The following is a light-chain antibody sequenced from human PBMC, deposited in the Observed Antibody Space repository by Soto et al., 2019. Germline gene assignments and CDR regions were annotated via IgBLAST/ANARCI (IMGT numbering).Light chain of an antibody. CDR2: GAS. CDR3: HQYGSSSWT. Sequence: EIVLTQSPGTLSLSPGERATLSCRASQSVSNNYLAWYQQKPGQAPRLLIYGASTRATGIPARFSGSGSGTDFTLTISRLEPEDFAVYYCHQYGSSSWTFGQGTKVDIK. V-gene: IGKV3-20*01. J-gene: IGKJ1*01. CDR1: QSVSNNY.